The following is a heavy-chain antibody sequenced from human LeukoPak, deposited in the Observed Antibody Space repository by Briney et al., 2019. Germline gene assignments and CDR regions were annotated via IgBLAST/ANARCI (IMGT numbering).Heavy chain of an antibody. CDR1: GYSISSGYY. Sequence: PSETLSLTCAVSGYSISSGYYWGRIRQPPGKGLEWIGSIYHSGSTYYNPSLKSRVTISVDTSKNQFSLKLSSVTAADTAVYYCARQVDYFDYWGQGTLVTVSS. CDR3: ARQVDYFDY. J-gene: IGHJ4*02. CDR2: IYHSGST. V-gene: IGHV4-38-2*01.